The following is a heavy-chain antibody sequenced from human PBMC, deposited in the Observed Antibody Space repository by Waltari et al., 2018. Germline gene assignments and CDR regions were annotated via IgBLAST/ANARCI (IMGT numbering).Heavy chain of an antibody. Sequence: QVQLQESGPGLVKPSETLSLTCAVSGYSISSGYYWGWIRQPPGKGLEWIGSIYHSGSTYYNPSLKSRVTISVDTSKNQFSLKLSSVTAADTAVYYCASYCSGGSCYEGIRWFDPWGQGTLVTVSS. CDR3: ASYCSGGSCYEGIRWFDP. D-gene: IGHD2-15*01. J-gene: IGHJ5*02. V-gene: IGHV4-38-2*01. CDR1: GYSISSGYY. CDR2: IYHSGST.